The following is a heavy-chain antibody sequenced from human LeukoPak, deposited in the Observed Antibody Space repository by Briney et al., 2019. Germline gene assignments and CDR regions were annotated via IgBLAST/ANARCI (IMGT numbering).Heavy chain of an antibody. J-gene: IGHJ4*02. CDR2: IYYSGST. V-gene: IGHV4-59*01. D-gene: IGHD3-10*01. CDR1: GGSISSYY. Sequence: PSETLSLTCTVSGGSISSYYWSWIRQPPGKGLECIGYIYYSGSTNYNPSLKSRVTISVDTSKSQFSLKLNSVTDADTAVYYCARDPPGSGSYYDYWGQGTLVTVSS. CDR3: ARDPPGSGSYYDY.